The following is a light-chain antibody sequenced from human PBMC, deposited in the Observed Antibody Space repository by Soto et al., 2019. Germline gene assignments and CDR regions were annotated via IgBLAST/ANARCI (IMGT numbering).Light chain of an antibody. V-gene: IGKV3-15*01. CDR2: GAS. J-gene: IGKJ5*01. CDR1: QGIKNY. CDR3: QQYNSWPRT. Sequence: IVMTQSPVTLSVSQGERATLSCRASQGIKNYLSWFQQKPGQAPRLLVYGASTRATTIPARFSGSGSGTEFTLSISSLQSEDFAVYYCQQYNSWPRTFCQGTRLEIK.